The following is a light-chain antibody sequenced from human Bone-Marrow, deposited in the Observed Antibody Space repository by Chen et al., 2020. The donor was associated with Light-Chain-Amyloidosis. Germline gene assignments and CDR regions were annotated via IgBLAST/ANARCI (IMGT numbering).Light chain of an antibody. V-gene: IGLV3-25*03. J-gene: IGLJ2*01. CDR2: RDT. CDR1: DLPTKY. CDR3: QSADSSGTYEVI. Sequence: SYELTQPPSVSVSPGQTARVTCSGDDLPTKYAYWYQQKPGQAPVLVIHRDTERPSGISERFSGYSSGTTATLTISGVQAEDEADDHCQSADSSGTYEVIFGGGNKLTVL.